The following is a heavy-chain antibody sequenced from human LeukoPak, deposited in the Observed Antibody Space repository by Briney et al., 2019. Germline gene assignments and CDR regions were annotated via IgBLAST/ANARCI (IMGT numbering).Heavy chain of an antibody. J-gene: IGHJ6*02. CDR2: IIPILGIA. V-gene: IGHV1-69*02. D-gene: IGHD3-10*01. Sequence: GASVKVSCKASGYTFTGYYMHWVRQAPGQGLEWMGRIIPILGIANYAQKFQGRVTITADKSTSTAYMELSSLRSEDTAVYYCARYGSGSDAWGQGTTVTVSS. CDR1: GYTFTGYY. CDR3: ARYGSGSDA.